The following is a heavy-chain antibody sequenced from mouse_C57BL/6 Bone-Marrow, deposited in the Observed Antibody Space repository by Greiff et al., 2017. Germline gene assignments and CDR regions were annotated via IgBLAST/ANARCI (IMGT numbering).Heavy chain of an antibody. J-gene: IGHJ4*01. Sequence: EVQLKESGPGLVKPSQSLSLTCSVTGYSITSGYYWNWIRQFPGNKLEWMGYISYDGSNNYNPSLKNRISITRDTSKNQFFLKLNSVTTEDTATYYCARERAQAKDYAMDYWGQGTSVTVSS. CDR1: GYSITSGYY. V-gene: IGHV3-6*01. CDR3: ARERAQAKDYAMDY. D-gene: IGHD3-2*02. CDR2: ISYDGSN.